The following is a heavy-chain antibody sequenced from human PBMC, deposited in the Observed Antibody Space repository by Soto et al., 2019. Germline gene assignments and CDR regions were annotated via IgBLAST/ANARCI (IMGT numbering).Heavy chain of an antibody. CDR2: IYTSGTT. CDR3: ATYWGHDSRPFFFDY. D-gene: IGHD3-22*01. V-gene: IGHV4-4*07. Sequence: PSETLSLTCNVSGGSIRRNYWSWIRQPAGKALEWIGRIYTSGTTNYNPSLKSRATILVDTSKNQFSLKLSSVTAADTAVYYCATYWGHDSRPFFFDYWGQGTLGTVSS. J-gene: IGHJ4*02. CDR1: GGSIRRNY.